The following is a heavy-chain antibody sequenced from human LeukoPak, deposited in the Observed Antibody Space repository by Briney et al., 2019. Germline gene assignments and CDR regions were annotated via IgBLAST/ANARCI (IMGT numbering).Heavy chain of an antibody. Sequence: GRSLRLSCAASGFTFSSYGMHWVRQAPGKGLEWVAVISYDGSNKYYADSVKGRFTISRDNSKNTLYLQMNSLRAEDTAVYYCAKDLASSGYFDYCGQGTLVTVSS. V-gene: IGHV3-30*18. CDR3: AKDLASSGYFDY. CDR1: GFTFSSYG. CDR2: ISYDGSNK. J-gene: IGHJ4*02. D-gene: IGHD3-22*01.